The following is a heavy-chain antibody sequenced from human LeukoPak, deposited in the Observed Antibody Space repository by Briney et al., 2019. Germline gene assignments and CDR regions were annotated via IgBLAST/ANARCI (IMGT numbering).Heavy chain of an antibody. V-gene: IGHV3-20*04. CDR2: INWNGGST. D-gene: IGHD1-26*01. Sequence: GGSLRLSCAASGFTFDDYGMSWVRQAPGKGLEWVSGINWNGGSTGYADSVKGRFTISRDNAKNSQYLQMNSLRAEDTALYYCARLGVGATRDAFDIWGQGTMVTVSS. J-gene: IGHJ3*02. CDR3: ARLGVGATRDAFDI. CDR1: GFTFDDYG.